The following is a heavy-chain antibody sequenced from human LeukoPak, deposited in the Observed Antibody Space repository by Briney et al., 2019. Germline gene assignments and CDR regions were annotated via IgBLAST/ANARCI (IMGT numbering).Heavy chain of an antibody. CDR2: ISGSGGST. CDR3: AKGERITGTTSTDY. V-gene: IGHV3-23*01. Sequence: GGSLRLSCAASGFTFNSYAMSWVRQAPGKGLEWVSAISGSGGSTYYADSVKGRFTISRDNSKNTLYLQMNSLRAEDTAVYYCAKGERITGTTSTDYWGQGTLVTVSS. J-gene: IGHJ4*02. CDR1: GFTFNSYA. D-gene: IGHD1-20*01.